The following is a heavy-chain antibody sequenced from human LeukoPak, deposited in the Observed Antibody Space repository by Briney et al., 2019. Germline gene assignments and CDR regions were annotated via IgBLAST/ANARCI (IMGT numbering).Heavy chain of an antibody. V-gene: IGHV1-69*05. D-gene: IGHD3-10*01. CDR3: ARDPSDYYGSGSYDY. J-gene: IGHJ4*02. CDR1: GGTFSSYA. CDR2: IIPIFGTA. Sequence: SVKVSCKASGGTFSSYAISWVRQAPGQGLEWMGRIIPIFGTANYAQKFQGRVTITTDESTSTAYMELSSLRSEDTAVYYCARDPSDYYGSGSYDYWGQGTLVTVSS.